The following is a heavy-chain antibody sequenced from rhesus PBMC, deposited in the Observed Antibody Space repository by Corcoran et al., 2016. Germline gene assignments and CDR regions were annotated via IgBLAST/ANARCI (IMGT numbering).Heavy chain of an antibody. Sequence: QVQLVQSGAEVKKPGSSVKVSCKASGYTFTDYYMHWVRQAPGQGLEWMEESNQKTGGTNNEQKFQGRVTMTRDTTTSTAYMERSSLRSEDTAVYYCVRTYCSGIYCYAPLYWGQGVLVTVSS. D-gene: IGHD2-27*01. V-gene: IGHV1-138*01. CDR2: SNQKTGGT. CDR3: VRTYCSGIYCYAPLY. CDR1: GYTFTDYY. J-gene: IGHJ4*01.